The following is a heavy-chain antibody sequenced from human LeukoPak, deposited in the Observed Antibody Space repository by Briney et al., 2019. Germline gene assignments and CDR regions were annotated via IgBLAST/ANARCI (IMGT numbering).Heavy chain of an antibody. Sequence: ASETLSLTCSVSGGSIESYYWSWIRQPPGKGLEFIGYIAASGTTKHNPSLKSRVTLSMDTSKNQFSLKLRSVTAADTAVYFCARFPHFGGFDYWGQGTQVIVSS. CDR2: IAASGTT. J-gene: IGHJ4*02. D-gene: IGHD3-16*01. V-gene: IGHV4-4*08. CDR1: GGSIESYY. CDR3: ARFPHFGGFDY.